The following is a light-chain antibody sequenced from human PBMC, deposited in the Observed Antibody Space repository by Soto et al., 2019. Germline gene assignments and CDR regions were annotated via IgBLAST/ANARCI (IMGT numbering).Light chain of an antibody. CDR3: QQSYSTPRT. Sequence: DIQLIQSPSSLSASVGDRVTITCRANEKMTRYLNWYQQKPGKAPKLLIYAASNLQSGVPSRFSGSGSGADFILTISSLQLEDSATYYCQQSYSTPRTFGQGTKVEVK. V-gene: IGKV1-39*01. CDR1: EKMTRY. CDR2: AAS. J-gene: IGKJ1*01.